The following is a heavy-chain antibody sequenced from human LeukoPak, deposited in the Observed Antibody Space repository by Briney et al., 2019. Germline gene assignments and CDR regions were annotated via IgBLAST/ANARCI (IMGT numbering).Heavy chain of an antibody. CDR1: GYTFTSYG. CDR2: INPNSGGT. D-gene: IGHD6-19*01. CDR3: ARGVSVAVAGHPDAFDI. V-gene: IGHV1-2*02. J-gene: IGHJ3*02. Sequence: ASVKVSCKASGYTFTSYGISWVRQAPGQGLEWVGWINPNSGGTNYAQKFQGRVTMTRDTSISTAYMELSRLRSDDTAVYYCARGVSVAVAGHPDAFDIWGQGTMVTVSS.